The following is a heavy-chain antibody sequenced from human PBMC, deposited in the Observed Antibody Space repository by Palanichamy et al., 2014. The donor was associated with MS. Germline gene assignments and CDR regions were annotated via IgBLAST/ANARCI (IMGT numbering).Heavy chain of an antibody. CDR2: IKEDGTED. CDR3: VRGYNYAGDC. D-gene: IGHD5-18*01. J-gene: IGHJ4*02. CDR1: GFTFSTYW. V-gene: IGHV3-7*04. Sequence: EVQLMESGGGLVQPGGSLRLSCAASGFTFSTYWMSWVRQAPGKGLEWVANIKEDGTEDYYVGSVKGRFTISRDNAKDSLYLQMNSLRAEGTAVYYCVRGYNYAGDCWGQGTLVTVSS.